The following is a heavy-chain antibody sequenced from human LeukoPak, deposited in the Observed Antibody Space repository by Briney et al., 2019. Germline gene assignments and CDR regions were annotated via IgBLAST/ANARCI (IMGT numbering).Heavy chain of an antibody. CDR1: GFTVSSNY. D-gene: IGHD6-6*01. CDR3: ARDKLTRPGDFDN. CDR2: ISSSSSYI. V-gene: IGHV3-21*01. Sequence: GGSLRLSCAASGFTVSSNYMSWVRQAPGKGLEWVSSISSSSSYIYYTDSVKGRFTISRDNAKKSLYLQMNSLRAEDTAVYYCARDKLTRPGDFDNWGQGTLVIVSS. J-gene: IGHJ4*02.